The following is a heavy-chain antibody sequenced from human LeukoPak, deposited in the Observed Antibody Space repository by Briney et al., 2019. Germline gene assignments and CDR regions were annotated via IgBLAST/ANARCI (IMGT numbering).Heavy chain of an antibody. CDR3: ARYRGASGYHFDY. V-gene: IGHV4-4*02. D-gene: IGHD5-12*01. CDR1: GGSISSSNW. CDR2: IYRSGST. Sequence: SGTLSLTCAVSGGSISSSNWWSWVRQPPGKGLEWIGEIYRSGSTNYNPSLKSRVTISLDKSKNQFSPRLSSVTAADTAVYYCARYRGASGYHFDYWGQGTLVTVSS. J-gene: IGHJ4*02.